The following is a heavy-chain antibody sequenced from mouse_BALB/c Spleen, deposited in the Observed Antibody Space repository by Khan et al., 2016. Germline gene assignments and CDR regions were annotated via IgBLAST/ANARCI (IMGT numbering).Heavy chain of an antibody. CDR1: GYTFTDYW. CDR3: ARWSYYYGSSYGWFAY. Sequence: VELVESGAELTKPGASVKMSCKASGYTFTDYWMHWVKQRPGQGLEWIGYINPSTGYTKYNQMFKDKATLTADKSSSTAYMQLSSLTSEDSAVYYCARWSYYYGSSYGWFAYWGQGTLVTVSA. V-gene: IGHV1-7*01. CDR2: INPSTGYT. J-gene: IGHJ3*01. D-gene: IGHD1-1*01.